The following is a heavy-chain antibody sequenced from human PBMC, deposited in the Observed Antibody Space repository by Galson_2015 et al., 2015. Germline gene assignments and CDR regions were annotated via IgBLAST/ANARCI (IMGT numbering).Heavy chain of an antibody. Sequence: SLRLSCAASGFTLSSYSMYWVRQAPGKGLEWVSSISSSSRYIYYADSVKGRFTISRDNAKNSLYLQMNSLGAEDAAVYYCATTTNSGWFWGQGTLVTVSS. V-gene: IGHV3-21*01. CDR3: ATTTNSGWF. J-gene: IGHJ4*02. D-gene: IGHD6-19*01. CDR2: ISSSSRYI. CDR1: GFTLSSYS.